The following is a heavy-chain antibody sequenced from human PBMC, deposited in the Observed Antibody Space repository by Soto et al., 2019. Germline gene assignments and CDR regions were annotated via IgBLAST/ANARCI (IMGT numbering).Heavy chain of an antibody. CDR3: ARVWANIYDSSGYYLFGWFDP. Sequence: SETLSLTCTVSGDSITSGVHYWSWIRQHPGKGLEWIGYIFYSGSTYYNPSLKSRVTISVDTSKNQFSLKLSSVTAADTAVYYCARVWANIYDSSGYYLFGWFDPWGQGTLVTVSS. CDR2: IFYSGST. CDR1: GDSITSGVHY. V-gene: IGHV4-31*03. J-gene: IGHJ5*02. D-gene: IGHD3-22*01.